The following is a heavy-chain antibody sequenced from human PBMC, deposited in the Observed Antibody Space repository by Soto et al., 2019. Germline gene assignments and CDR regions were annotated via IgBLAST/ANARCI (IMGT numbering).Heavy chain of an antibody. CDR1: GFTVSTYA. Sequence: GGSLRLSCVTSGFTVSTYAMSWVRQAPGKGPQWVAGIESGDKTYYADSVKGRFTISRDNSKNTLNLQMDSLRAEDTAVYYCGRGNQLPRGYYFDNWGQGTQVTVSS. D-gene: IGHD2-2*01. J-gene: IGHJ4*02. CDR2: IESGDKT. V-gene: IGHV3-23*01. CDR3: GRGNQLPRGYYFDN.